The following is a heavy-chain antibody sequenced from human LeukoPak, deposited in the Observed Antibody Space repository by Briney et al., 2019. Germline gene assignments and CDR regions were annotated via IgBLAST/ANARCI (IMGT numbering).Heavy chain of an antibody. CDR3: ARGRAGYCSGGSCQHEAYDFDI. CDR2: IYYSGST. V-gene: IGHV4-30-4*08. J-gene: IGHJ3*02. D-gene: IGHD2-15*01. Sequence: SQTLSLTCTVSGGSISSGDYYWSWIRQPPGKGLEWIGYIYYSGSTYYNPSLKSRVTISVDTSKNQFSLKLSSVTAADTAVYYCARGRAGYCSGGSCQHEAYDFDIWGQGTMVTVS. CDR1: GGSISSGDYY.